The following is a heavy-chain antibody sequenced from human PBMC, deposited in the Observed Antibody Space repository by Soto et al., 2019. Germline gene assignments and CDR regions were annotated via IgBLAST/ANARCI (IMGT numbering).Heavy chain of an antibody. CDR2: IGPNGASP. V-gene: IGHV1-46*01. CDR3: ARGTSYGDYTFDY. Sequence: ASVKVSCKASGYTFTSSYMHWVRQAPGQGLEWMGIIGPNGASPIYAQKFQGRVTITRDTSTSTAYMELSSLRSEDTAVYYCARGTSYGDYTFDYWGQGTLVTVSS. CDR1: GYTFTSSY. J-gene: IGHJ4*02. D-gene: IGHD4-17*01.